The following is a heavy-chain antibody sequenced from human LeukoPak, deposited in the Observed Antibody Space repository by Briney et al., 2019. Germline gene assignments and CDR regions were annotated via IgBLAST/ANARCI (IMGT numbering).Heavy chain of an antibody. CDR1: GFTVSFYA. V-gene: IGHV3-23*01. CDR2: IAGGGSST. Sequence: PGGSLRLSCAASGFTVSFYAMSWVRQAPGKGLEWVSVIAGGGSSTYYADSVKGRFTISRDNSKNTQYLQMNSLRAEDTAVYYCARVSGTTGNYYYYGMDVWGQGTTVTVSS. D-gene: IGHD1-1*01. J-gene: IGHJ6*02. CDR3: ARVSGTTGNYYYYGMDV.